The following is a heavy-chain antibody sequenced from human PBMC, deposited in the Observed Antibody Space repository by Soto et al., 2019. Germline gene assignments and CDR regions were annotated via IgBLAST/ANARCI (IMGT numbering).Heavy chain of an antibody. Sequence: ASVKVSCKASGYTFTSYDINWVRQATGQGLEWMGWMNPNSGNTGYAQKFQGRVTMTRNTSISTAYMELSSLRSEDTAVYYCARLSSGWYYTEVDYWGQGTLVTVSS. CDR1: GYTFTSYD. CDR3: ARLSSGWYYTEVDY. V-gene: IGHV1-8*01. J-gene: IGHJ4*02. D-gene: IGHD6-13*01. CDR2: MNPNSGNT.